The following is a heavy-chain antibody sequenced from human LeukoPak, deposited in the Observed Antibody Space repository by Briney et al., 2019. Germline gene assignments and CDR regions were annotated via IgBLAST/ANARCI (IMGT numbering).Heavy chain of an antibody. Sequence: ASVKVSCKASGGTFSSYTISWVRQAPGQGLEWMGRIIPILGIANYAQKFQGRVTITADKPTSTAYMELSSLRSEDTAVYYCARTPMVSPNRRGAFDIWGQGTMVTVSS. J-gene: IGHJ3*02. D-gene: IGHD5-18*01. V-gene: IGHV1-69*02. CDR2: IIPILGIA. CDR3: ARTPMVSPNRRGAFDI. CDR1: GGTFSSYT.